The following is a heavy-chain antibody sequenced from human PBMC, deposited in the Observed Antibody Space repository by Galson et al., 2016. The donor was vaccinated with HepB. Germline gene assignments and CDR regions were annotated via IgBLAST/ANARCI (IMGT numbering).Heavy chain of an antibody. V-gene: IGHV3-53*01. CDR3: ARVQTFYDYTWGTSRPRYFDY. J-gene: IGHJ4*02. D-gene: IGHD3-16*02. CDR1: GFAVRSNF. Sequence: SLRLSCAVSGFAVRSNFMAWVRPAPGKGLEWVSLIYSGGSTYYADSVRGRFTISRDISKNTLFLEMLNLRAEDTAVYYCARVQTFYDYTWGTSRPRYFDYWGQGTLVTVSS. CDR2: IYSGGST.